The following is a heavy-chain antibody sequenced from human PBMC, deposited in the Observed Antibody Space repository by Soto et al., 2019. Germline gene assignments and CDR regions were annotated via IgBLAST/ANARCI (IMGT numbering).Heavy chain of an antibody. CDR1: GFPFRDHY. D-gene: IGHD2-15*01. V-gene: IGHV3-72*01. CDR3: ARDRTYCSGDICGNSVDS. CDR2: IRKKANSYTT. J-gene: IGHJ2*01. Sequence: GGSLRLSCAATGFPFRDHYIDWVRQALGKGLEWVRRIRKKANSYTTESAASVKGRFTISRDDSKNSLYLQMNSLKTEDTAMYYCARDRTYCSGDICGNSVDSWGRGT.